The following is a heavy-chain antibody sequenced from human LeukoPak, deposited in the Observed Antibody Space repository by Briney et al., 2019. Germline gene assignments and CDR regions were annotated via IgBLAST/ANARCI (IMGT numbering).Heavy chain of an antibody. CDR2: LKSKTDGETT. D-gene: IGHD1-26*01. Sequence: TGGSLRLSCAASGFNFKYAWMTWVRHAPGKGPEWGGRLKSKTDGETTDYAAAVKSRCSLSRDDSKNTVYLQMTSLKTDDTAVYYCTTLVGAPTYWGQGTRVTVSS. CDR1: GFNFKYAW. J-gene: IGHJ4*02. CDR3: TTLVGAPTY. V-gene: IGHV3-15*01.